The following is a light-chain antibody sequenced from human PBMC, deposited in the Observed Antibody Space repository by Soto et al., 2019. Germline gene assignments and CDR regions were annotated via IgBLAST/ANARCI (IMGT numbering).Light chain of an antibody. Sequence: QSALTQPASVSGCPGQSSNIYWTGSSIAVSVYNSVSLYQLHPGNAPKLMLYDVSNRPSGVSNRFSGSKSGNTASLTISGLQAEDEADYSCSSYTLSSPVFGTGTKVTVL. CDR3: SSYTLSSPV. CDR2: DVS. CDR1: SIAVSVYNS. J-gene: IGLJ1*01. V-gene: IGLV2-14*03.